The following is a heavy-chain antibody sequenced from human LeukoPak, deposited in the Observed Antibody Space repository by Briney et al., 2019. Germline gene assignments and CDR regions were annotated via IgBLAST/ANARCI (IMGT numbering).Heavy chain of an antibody. CDR3: AELGITMIGGV. Sequence: GESLRLSCVASGFTLSSYYMHWVRQVPGKGLVWVSCINGDGSSTKYADSVKGRFTISRDNAKNTQYLQMNSLRAEDTAVYYCAELGITMIGGVWGKGPTVTISS. D-gene: IGHD3-10*02. CDR2: INGDGSST. V-gene: IGHV3-74*01. J-gene: IGHJ6*04. CDR1: GFTLSSYY.